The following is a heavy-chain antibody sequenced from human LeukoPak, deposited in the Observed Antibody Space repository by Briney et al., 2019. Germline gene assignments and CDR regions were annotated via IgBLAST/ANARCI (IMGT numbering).Heavy chain of an antibody. D-gene: IGHD3-10*01. V-gene: IGHV4-34*01. J-gene: IGHJ5*02. CDR2: INHSGST. CDR3: ARVPERVLLWFGDYVGDWFDP. Sequence: PSETLSLTCAVYGGSFSGYYWSWIRQPPGKGLEWIGEINHSGSTNYNPSLKSRVTISVDTSKNQFSLKLSSVTAADTAVYYCARVPERVLLWFGDYVGDWFDPWGQGTLVTVSS. CDR1: GGSFSGYY.